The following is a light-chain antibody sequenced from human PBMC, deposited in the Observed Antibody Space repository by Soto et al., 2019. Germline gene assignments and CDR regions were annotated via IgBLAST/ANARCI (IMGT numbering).Light chain of an antibody. CDR2: DVS. Sequence: QSVLTQPRSVSGSPGQSVTISCTGTSSDVGGYNYVSWYQQHPGKAPKFMIYDVSKRPSGVPDRFSGSKSGSTASLAISGLQAEDEADYYCCSYAGSYTVFGGGTTFTVL. CDR3: CSYAGSYTV. J-gene: IGLJ2*01. CDR1: SSDVGGYNY. V-gene: IGLV2-11*01.